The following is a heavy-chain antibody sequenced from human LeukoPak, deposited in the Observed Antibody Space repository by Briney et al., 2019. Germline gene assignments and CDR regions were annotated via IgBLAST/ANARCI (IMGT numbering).Heavy chain of an antibody. CDR3: ARGSSGYPHYFDY. CDR2: INAGNGNT. Sequence: ASVKVSCKASGYIFTSYAMHWVRQAPGQRLEWMGWINAGNGNTKYSQKFQGRVTITRDTSASTAYMELSSLRSEDTAVYYCARGSSGYPHYFDYWGQGTLVTVSS. J-gene: IGHJ4*02. D-gene: IGHD3-22*01. CDR1: GYIFTSYA. V-gene: IGHV1-3*01.